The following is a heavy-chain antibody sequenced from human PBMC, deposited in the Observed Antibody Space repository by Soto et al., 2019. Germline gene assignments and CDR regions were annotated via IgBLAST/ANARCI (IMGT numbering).Heavy chain of an antibody. D-gene: IGHD2-21*01. V-gene: IGHV1-69*01. Sequence: QVQLVQSGAEVKKPGSSVKVSCKASGGTFSSYAISWVRQAPGQGLEWMGGIIPIFGTTDYAQKFQGRVTITADESTSTAYMELSSLRSKDTAVYYCARKWGCGGDCFDSWGQGTLVTVSS. CDR3: ARKWGCGGDCFDS. CDR1: GGTFSSYA. CDR2: IIPIFGTT. J-gene: IGHJ4*02.